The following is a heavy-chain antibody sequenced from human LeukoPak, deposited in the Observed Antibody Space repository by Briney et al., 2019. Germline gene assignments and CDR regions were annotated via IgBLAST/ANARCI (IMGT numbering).Heavy chain of an antibody. Sequence: GESLKISCKGSAYSFTSYWIGWVRHMPGKGLEWMGIIYPGDSDTRYSPYLQGQVTISADKSIRTAYLQWSSLEASDTAMYYCARPYYDFWSGYGDYDFDIWGQGTMVSVCS. V-gene: IGHV5-51*01. CDR1: AYSFTSYW. CDR2: IYPGDSDT. D-gene: IGHD3-3*01. J-gene: IGHJ3*02. CDR3: ARPYYDFWSGYGDYDFDI.